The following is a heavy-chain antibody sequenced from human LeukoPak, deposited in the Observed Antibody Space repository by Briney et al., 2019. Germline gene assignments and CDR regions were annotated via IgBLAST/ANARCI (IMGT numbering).Heavy chain of an antibody. Sequence: SETLSLTCAVYGGSFSGYYWSWIRQPPGKGLEWIGEINHSGSTNYNPSLKSRVTISVDTSKNQFSLKLGSVTAADTAVYYCVRGRYSNYVPRYFDYWGQGTLVTVSS. V-gene: IGHV4-34*01. CDR1: GGSFSGYY. CDR2: INHSGST. D-gene: IGHD4-11*01. J-gene: IGHJ4*02. CDR3: VRGRYSNYVPRYFDY.